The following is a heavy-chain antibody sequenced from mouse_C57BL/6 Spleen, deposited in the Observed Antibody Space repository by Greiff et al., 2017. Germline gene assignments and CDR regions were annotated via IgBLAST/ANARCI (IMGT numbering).Heavy chain of an antibody. J-gene: IGHJ4*01. D-gene: IGHD2-4*01. CDR1: GYTFTSYW. CDR3: ARYGLRRGYYAMDY. Sequence: QVQLQQSGAELVKPGASVKMSCKASGYTFTSYWITWVKQRPGQGLEWIGDIYPGSGSTNYNEKFKSKATLTVDTSSSTAYMQLSSLTSEDSAVYYCARYGLRRGYYAMDYWGQGTSVTVSS. CDR2: IYPGSGST. V-gene: IGHV1-55*01.